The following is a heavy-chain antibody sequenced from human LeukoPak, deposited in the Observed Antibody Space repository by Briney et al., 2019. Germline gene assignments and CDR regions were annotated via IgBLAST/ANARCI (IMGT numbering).Heavy chain of an antibody. CDR3: ARLGVWNTAMVTDY. J-gene: IGHJ4*02. CDR2: IYYSGST. D-gene: IGHD5-18*01. CDR1: GGSISSYY. V-gene: IGHV4-59*08. Sequence: SETLSLTCTVSGGSISSYYWSWIRQPPGKGLEWIGNIYYSGSTNYNPSLKSRVTISVDTSKNQFSLKLSSVTAADTAVYYCARLGVWNTAMVTDYWGQGTLVTVSS.